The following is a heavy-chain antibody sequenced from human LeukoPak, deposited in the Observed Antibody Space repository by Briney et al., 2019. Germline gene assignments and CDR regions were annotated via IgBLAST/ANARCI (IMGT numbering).Heavy chain of an antibody. V-gene: IGHV3-23*01. D-gene: IGHD5-12*01. J-gene: IGHJ4*02. CDR3: AKDISRWLPKHFDY. CDR2: ISASGGST. Sequence: GGSLRLSCAASGFTFSNAWMSWVRQAPGQGLEWVSSISASGGSTYYADSVKGRFTISRDTSKNTTYLQMSSLRSDDTAVYYCAKDISRWLPKHFDYWGQGTLVTVSS. CDR1: GFTFSNAW.